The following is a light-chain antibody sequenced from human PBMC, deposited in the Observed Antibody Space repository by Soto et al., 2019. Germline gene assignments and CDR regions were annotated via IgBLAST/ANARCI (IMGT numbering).Light chain of an antibody. J-gene: IGKJ5*01. CDR3: QQRSNWHIT. V-gene: IGKV3-15*01. CDR1: QSVSSN. Sequence: EIVMTQSPATLSVSPGERATLSCRASQSVSSNLAWYQQKPGQAPRLLIYGASTRATGIPARFSGSGSGTEFTLTISSLEPEDFAVYYCQQRSNWHITFGQGTRLEIK. CDR2: GAS.